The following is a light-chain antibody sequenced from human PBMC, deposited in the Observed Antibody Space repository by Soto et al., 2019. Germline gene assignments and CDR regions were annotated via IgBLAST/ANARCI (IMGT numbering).Light chain of an antibody. CDR1: SSDFPESDS. V-gene: IGLV2-14*03. CDR3: VSYRHPGTYV. CDR2: DVT. J-gene: IGLJ1*01. Sequence: QSALTQPASVSGSLGQSITISCSGTSSDFPESDSVSWYQHRPGEAPELKILDVTYRPSDVSDRFSGSQSGNMASLTISGLQAEDEAEYYCVSYRHPGTYVFGPGTKLTVL.